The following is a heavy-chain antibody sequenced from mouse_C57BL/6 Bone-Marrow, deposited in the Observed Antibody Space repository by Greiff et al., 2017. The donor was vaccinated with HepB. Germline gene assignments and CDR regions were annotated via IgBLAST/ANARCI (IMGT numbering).Heavy chain of an antibody. CDR2: ISSGGDYI. CDR1: GFTFSSYA. CDR3: TSPYSNLSYWYFDV. J-gene: IGHJ1*03. D-gene: IGHD2-5*01. V-gene: IGHV5-9-1*02. Sequence: EVKVVESGEGLVKPGGSLKLSCAASGFTFSSYAMSWVRQTPEKRLEWVAYISSGGDYIYYADTVKCRFTISRDTARNTLYLQMSSLKSEDTAMYYCTSPYSNLSYWYFDVWGTGTTVTVSS.